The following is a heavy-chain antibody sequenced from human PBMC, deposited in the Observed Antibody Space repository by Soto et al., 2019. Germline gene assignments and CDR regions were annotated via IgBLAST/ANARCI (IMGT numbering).Heavy chain of an antibody. CDR2: ISGSGGST. CDR3: AKDDFTDRGNDYFDS. J-gene: IGHJ4*01. V-gene: IGHV3-23*01. CDR1: GFTFSSYA. Sequence: GGSLRLSCAASGFTFSSYAMSWVRQAPGKGLEWVSAISGSGGSTYYADSVKGRFTISRDNSKNTLYLQMNSLRFEDTAVYYCAKDDFTDRGNDYFDSWRPGTLVTVS. D-gene: IGHD2-15*01.